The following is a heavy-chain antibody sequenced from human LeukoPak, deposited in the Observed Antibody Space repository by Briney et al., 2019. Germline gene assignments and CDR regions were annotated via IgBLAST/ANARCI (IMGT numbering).Heavy chain of an antibody. J-gene: IGHJ4*02. CDR2: IRSKAYGGTT. CDR1: GFSFGDYA. V-gene: IGHV3-49*04. Sequence: PGGSLRLSCTASGFSFGDYAMSWVRQAPGKGLEWVGFIRSKAYGGTTEYAASVKGRFTISRDDSKSIAYLQMNSLKTEDTAVYYCTDWGAYGWGQGTLVTVSS. CDR3: TDWGAYG. D-gene: IGHD7-27*01.